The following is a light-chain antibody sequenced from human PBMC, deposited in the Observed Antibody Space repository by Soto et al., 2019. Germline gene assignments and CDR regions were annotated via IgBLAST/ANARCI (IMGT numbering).Light chain of an antibody. CDR1: TTDVGGYNY. V-gene: IGLV2-8*01. CDR2: EVN. CDR3: SSYEASNTVV. J-gene: IGLJ2*01. Sequence: QSALTQPPSASGSPGQSVTFSCTGTTTDVGGYNYVSWYQQHPGKAPKLIIYEVNKRPPGVPHRFSGSKSGNTASLTVSGLQAEDEADYYCSSYEASNTVVFGGGTKVTVL.